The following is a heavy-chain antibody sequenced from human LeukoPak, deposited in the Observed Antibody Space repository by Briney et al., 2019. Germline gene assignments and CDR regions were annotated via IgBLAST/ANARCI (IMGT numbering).Heavy chain of an antibody. Sequence: GGSLRLSCAASGFTFSDSYMSWIRQAPGKGLEYISYISSSGSTIYYADSVKGRFTLSRDNAKNSLSLEMNSLRAEDTAVYYCARVVSGILTGRRGAFDIWGQGTMVTVSS. CDR3: ARVVSGILTGRRGAFDI. V-gene: IGHV3-11*01. J-gene: IGHJ3*02. D-gene: IGHD3-9*01. CDR2: ISSSGSTI. CDR1: GFTFSDSY.